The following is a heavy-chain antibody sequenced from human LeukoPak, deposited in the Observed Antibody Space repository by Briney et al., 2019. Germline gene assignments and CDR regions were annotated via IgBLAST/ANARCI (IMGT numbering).Heavy chain of an antibody. CDR1: GFMFSSNW. D-gene: IGHD5-24*01. CDR2: IKEDGTET. Sequence: GGSLRLSCAASGFMFSSNWMSWVHLAPGKGLEWVANIKEDGTETYYVDSVKGRFTISRDNAKNSLYLQMNSLRVEDTAVYYCAKEGRSLQTYWGQGTLVTVSS. J-gene: IGHJ4*02. V-gene: IGHV3-7*03. CDR3: AKEGRSLQTY.